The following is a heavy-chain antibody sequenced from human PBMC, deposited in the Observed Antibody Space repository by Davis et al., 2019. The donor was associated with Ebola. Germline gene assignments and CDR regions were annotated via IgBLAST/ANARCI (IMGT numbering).Heavy chain of an antibody. Sequence: MPSETLSPTCTVPCGPISSGDYYWNWIRQPPGKGLEWIWYISYSGNPYYNPSLKSRVTISVDTSENHFSLKLSSVTAADTAVYYCATGAYYGSGYYFDYWGQGTLVTVSS. CDR3: ATGAYYGSGYYFDY. CDR1: CGPISSGDYY. V-gene: IGHV4-30-4*01. CDR2: ISYSGNP. D-gene: IGHD3-10*01. J-gene: IGHJ4*02.